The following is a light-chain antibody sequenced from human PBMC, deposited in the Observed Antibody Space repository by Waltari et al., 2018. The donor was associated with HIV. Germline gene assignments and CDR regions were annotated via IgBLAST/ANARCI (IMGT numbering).Light chain of an antibody. CDR1: QSVSSK. Sequence: EIVMLQSPANLSVSPGERATLSCRASQSVSSKLAWYQQKPGQAPRLLIYGASTRSTGIPGRFSGSESGTEFILTISSLQSEDCAVYYCQQYYKWPLTFGQGTRLEIK. J-gene: IGKJ5*01. CDR3: QQYYKWPLT. CDR2: GAS. V-gene: IGKV3D-15*01.